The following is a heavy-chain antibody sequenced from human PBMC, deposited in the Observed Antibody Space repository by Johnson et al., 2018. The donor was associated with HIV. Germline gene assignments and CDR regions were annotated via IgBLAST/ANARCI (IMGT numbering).Heavy chain of an antibody. J-gene: IGHJ3*02. D-gene: IGHD2-21*02. CDR2: IRYDGINK. CDR1: GFTFSTYD. Sequence: VQLVESGGGVVQPGGSLRLSCPASGFTFSTYDMHWVRQAPGKGLEWVAFIRYDGINKYYADSVKGRFTISRDNSKNTLYLQMNSLRAEDTAVYYCARDFTAVYCGGDCYAFDIWGQGTMVSVSS. V-gene: IGHV3-30*02. CDR3: ARDFTAVYCGGDCYAFDI.